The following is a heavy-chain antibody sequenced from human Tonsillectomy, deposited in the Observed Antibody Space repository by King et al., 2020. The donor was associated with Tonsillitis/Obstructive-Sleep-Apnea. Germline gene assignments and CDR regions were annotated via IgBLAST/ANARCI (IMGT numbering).Heavy chain of an antibody. Sequence: LQLQESGPGLVKPSETLSLTCTVSGGSISSDSYYWGRIRQPPGKGLEWIGSIYYSGSTYYNPSLKSRVTISVDTSKNHFSLKMRSVTAADTAVYYCARRVSGSYFIDYWGQGTLVTVSS. CDR1: GGSISSDSYY. D-gene: IGHD1-26*01. CDR2: IYYSGST. V-gene: IGHV4-39*02. CDR3: ARRVSGSYFIDY. J-gene: IGHJ4*02.